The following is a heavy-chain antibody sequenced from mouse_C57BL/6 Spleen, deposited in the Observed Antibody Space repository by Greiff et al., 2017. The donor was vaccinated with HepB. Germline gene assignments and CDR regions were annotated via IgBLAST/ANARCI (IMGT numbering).Heavy chain of an antibody. Sequence: EVQVVESGPELVKPGASVKMSCKASGYTFTDYNMHWVKQSHGKSLEWIGYINPNNGGTSYNQKFKGKATLTVNKSSSTAYMELRSLTSEDSAVYYCARWEGYYFDYWGQGTTLTVSS. V-gene: IGHV1-22*01. CDR2: INPNNGGT. J-gene: IGHJ2*01. D-gene: IGHD4-1*01. CDR1: GYTFTDYN. CDR3: ARWEGYYFDY.